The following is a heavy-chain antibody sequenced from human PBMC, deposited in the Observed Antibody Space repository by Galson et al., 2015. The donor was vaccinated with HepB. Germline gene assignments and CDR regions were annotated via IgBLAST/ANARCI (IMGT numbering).Heavy chain of an antibody. CDR1: GFPFSNYG. D-gene: IGHD2-2*01. CDR2: ISAYNGNT. V-gene: IGHV1-18*04. Sequence: SVKVSCKASGFPFSNYGITWVRQAPGLGLEWMGWISAYNGNTNYAQKLQGRVTLTTDTSTTTAYMAMRSLTSDDTAVYYCARIPGVVVVPAAIMGFDPWGQGTLVIVSS. J-gene: IGHJ5*02. CDR3: ARIPGVVVVPAAIMGFDP.